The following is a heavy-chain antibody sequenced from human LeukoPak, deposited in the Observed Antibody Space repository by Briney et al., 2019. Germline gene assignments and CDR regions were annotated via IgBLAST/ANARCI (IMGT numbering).Heavy chain of an antibody. J-gene: IGHJ3*02. Sequence: ASVKVSCQASGYTFTGYYMHWVRPAPGQGLDWMGWINPNSGGTNYAQNFQGRVTVTRDTSISTDYMELSRLRSHDTAVYYYSRDTQYCSSTSCPDAFDIWGQGTMVTVSS. D-gene: IGHD2-2*01. CDR2: INPNSGGT. CDR3: SRDTQYCSSTSCPDAFDI. V-gene: IGHV1-2*02. CDR1: GYTFTGYY.